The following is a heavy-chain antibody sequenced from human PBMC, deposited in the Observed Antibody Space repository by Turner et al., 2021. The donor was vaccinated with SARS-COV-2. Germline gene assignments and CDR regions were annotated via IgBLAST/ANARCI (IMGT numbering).Heavy chain of an antibody. V-gene: IGHV3-7*01. CDR1: GFTFSSYW. Sequence: EVQLVESGGGLVQPGGSLRLSCAAYGFTFSSYWMSWVRQAPGKGLEWVANIKQDGSEKYYVDAVKGRFTISRDNAKNSLYLQMNSLRAEDTAVYYCAKQLGLYSNPMYYFDYWGQGTLVTVSS. D-gene: IGHD4-4*01. CDR2: IKQDGSEK. CDR3: AKQLGLYSNPMYYFDY. J-gene: IGHJ4*02.